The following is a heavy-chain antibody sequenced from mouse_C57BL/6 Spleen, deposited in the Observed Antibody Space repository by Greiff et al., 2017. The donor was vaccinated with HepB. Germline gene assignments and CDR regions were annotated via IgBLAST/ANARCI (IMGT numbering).Heavy chain of an antibody. V-gene: IGHV1-50*01. CDR2: IDPSDSYT. J-gene: IGHJ4*01. CDR1: GYTFTSYW. Sequence: QVQLQQPGAELVKPGASVKLSCKASGYTFTSYWMQWVKQRPGQGLEWIGEIDPSDSYTNYNQKFKGKATLTVDTSSSTAYMQLSSLTSEVSAVYYCARSTPDAMDYWGQGTSVTVSS. CDR3: ARSTPDAMDY.